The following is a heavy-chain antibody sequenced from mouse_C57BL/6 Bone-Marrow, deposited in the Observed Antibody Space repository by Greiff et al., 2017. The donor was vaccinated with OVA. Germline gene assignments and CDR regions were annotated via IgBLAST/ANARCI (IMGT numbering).Heavy chain of an antibody. CDR1: GFTIKNTY. V-gene: IGHV14-3*01. CDR3: ASACCGRAMDY. CDR2: IDPANGNT. D-gene: IGHD3-3*01. J-gene: IGHJ4*01. Sequence: VQLQQSVAELVRPGASVKLSCTASGFTIKNTYMHWVKQRPEQGLEWIGRIDPANGNTKYAPKFQGKATITTDTSSNTAYLQLSSLTSEDTAIDYCASACCGRAMDYWGQGTSVTVSS.